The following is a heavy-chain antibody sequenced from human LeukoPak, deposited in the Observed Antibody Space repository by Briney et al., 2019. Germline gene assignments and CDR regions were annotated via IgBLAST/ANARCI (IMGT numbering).Heavy chain of an antibody. CDR2: IYYSGST. V-gene: IGHV4-34*01. CDR3: ARVSPPVQIIGW. CDR1: GGSFSGYY. D-gene: IGHD2/OR15-2a*01. Sequence: SETLSLTCAVYGGSFSGYYWSWIRQPPGKGLEWIGSIYYSGSTYYNPSLKSRVTISVDTSKNQFSLKLSSVTAADTAVYYCARVSPPVQIIGWWSQGTLVTVSS. J-gene: IGHJ4*02.